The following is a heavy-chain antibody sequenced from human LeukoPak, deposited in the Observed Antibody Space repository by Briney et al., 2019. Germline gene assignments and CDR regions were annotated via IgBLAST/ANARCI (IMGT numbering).Heavy chain of an antibody. J-gene: IGHJ4*02. CDR3: AKDLSGLQRYGDY. CDR2: ISGNSDGA. V-gene: IGHV3-23*01. Sequence: PGGSLRLSCAASGFTFSNYVMGWVRQAPGKGLEWVSAISGNSDGADYADSVGGRFTISRDNSKNTLYQQMNSLRAEDTAVYYCAKDLSGLQRYGDYWGQGTLVTVSS. CDR1: GFTFSNYV. D-gene: IGHD2/OR15-2a*01.